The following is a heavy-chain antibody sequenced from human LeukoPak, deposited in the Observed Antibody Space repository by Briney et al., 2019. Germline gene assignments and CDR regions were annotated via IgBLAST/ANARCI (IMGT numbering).Heavy chain of an antibody. CDR1: GFTVSSNY. V-gene: IGHV3-53*01. CDR2: IYSGGST. J-gene: IGHJ6*02. Sequence: GGSLRLSCAASGFTVSSNYMSWVRQAPGKGLEWVSVIYSGGSTYYADSVKGRFTISRDNSKNTLYLQMNSLRAEDTAVYYCARDRMVRGVIPYYYGMDVWGQGTTVTVSS. CDR3: ARDRMVRGVIPYYYGMDV. D-gene: IGHD3-10*01.